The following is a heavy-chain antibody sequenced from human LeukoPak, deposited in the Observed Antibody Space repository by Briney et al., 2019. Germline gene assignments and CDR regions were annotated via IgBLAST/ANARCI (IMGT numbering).Heavy chain of an antibody. J-gene: IGHJ4*02. CDR3: ARASWVEC. V-gene: IGHV3-23*01. CDR1: GFTFSSSA. D-gene: IGHD3-3*01. CDR2: ISDSGGST. Sequence: GGSLRLSCAASGFTFSSSAMSWVRQAPGKGLEWVSGISDSGGSTYYADSVKGRFTISRDNSKNTLYPQMNSLRAEDTAVYYCARASWVECWGQGTLVTVSS.